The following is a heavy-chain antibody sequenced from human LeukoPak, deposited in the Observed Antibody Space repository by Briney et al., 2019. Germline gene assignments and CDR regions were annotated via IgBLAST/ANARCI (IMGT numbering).Heavy chain of an antibody. D-gene: IGHD3-22*01. V-gene: IGHV3-15*01. Sequence: PGGSLSLSCAASGFTFINAWMNWVRQAPGKGLEWVGRIKSKTDGGTTDYAAPVKGRFTISRDDSKNTLYLQMNSLKTEDTAVYYCTTDEYYDSSGYYYGLEFDYWGQGSLVAVSS. J-gene: IGHJ4*02. CDR3: TTDEYYDSSGYYYGLEFDY. CDR2: IKSKTDGGTT. CDR1: GFTFINAW.